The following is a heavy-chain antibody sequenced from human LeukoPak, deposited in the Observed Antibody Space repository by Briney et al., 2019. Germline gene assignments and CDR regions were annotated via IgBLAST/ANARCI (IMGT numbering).Heavy chain of an antibody. CDR3: ARETDDYDSSGYYYFDY. CDR2: IKEDGGEK. CDR1: GFTLSSYW. D-gene: IGHD3-22*01. J-gene: IGHJ4*02. Sequence: GGSLRLSCAASGFTLSSYWMSWVRQAPGKGLEWVANIKEDGGEKYYVDSVKGRFTISRNNAKNSLYLQMNSLRAEDTAVYYCARETDDYDSSGYYYFDYWGQGTLVTVSS. V-gene: IGHV3-7*01.